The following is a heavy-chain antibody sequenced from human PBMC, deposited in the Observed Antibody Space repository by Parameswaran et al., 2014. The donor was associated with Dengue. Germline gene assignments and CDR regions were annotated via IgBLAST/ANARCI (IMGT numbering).Heavy chain of an antibody. CDR2: INHSGST. Sequence: WIRQPPGKGLEWIGEINHSGSTNYNPSLKSRVTISVDTSKNQFSLKLSSVTAADTAVYYCARGAVAGMTLGTRIDYWGQGTLVTVSS. V-gene: IGHV4-34*01. CDR3: ARGAVAGMTLGTRIDY. D-gene: IGHD6-19*01. J-gene: IGHJ4*02.